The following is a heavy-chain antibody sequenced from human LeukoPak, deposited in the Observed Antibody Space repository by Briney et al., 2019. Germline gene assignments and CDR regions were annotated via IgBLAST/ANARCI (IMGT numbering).Heavy chain of an antibody. D-gene: IGHD6-13*01. CDR2: ISYDGSNK. CDR1: GFTFSSYG. J-gene: IGHJ5*02. V-gene: IGHV3-30*03. Sequence: GGSLRLSCAASGFTFSSYGMHWVRQAPGKGLEWVAVISYDGSNKYYADSVKGRFTISRDNSKNTLYLQMNSLRAEDTAVYYCVRTWEEQQPWGQGTLVTVSS. CDR3: VRTWEEQQP.